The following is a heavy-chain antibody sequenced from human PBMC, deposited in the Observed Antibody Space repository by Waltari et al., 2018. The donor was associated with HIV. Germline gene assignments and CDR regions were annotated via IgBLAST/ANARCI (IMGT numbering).Heavy chain of an antibody. Sequence: VQLVPSGAEVKKPGAAVKVSCKPSGYTFNTYGISWAPQAPVQGLEWMGRISAYNGNTNYAQKLQGRVTMTTDTSTSTAYMELRSLRSDDTAVYYCARGTYEGDYYGSRGNDYWGQGTLVTVSS. D-gene: IGHD3-10*01. J-gene: IGHJ4*02. CDR1: GYTFNTYG. V-gene: IGHV1-18*01. CDR2: ISAYNGNT. CDR3: ARGTYEGDYYGSRGNDY.